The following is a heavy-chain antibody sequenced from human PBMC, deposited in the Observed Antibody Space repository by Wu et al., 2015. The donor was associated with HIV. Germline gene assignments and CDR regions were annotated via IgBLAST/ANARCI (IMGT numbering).Heavy chain of an antibody. CDR3: ARGHLPDEAPVVVVADNYYYYGMDV. CDR1: GGTFSSYA. CDR2: IIPIFGTA. Sequence: QVQLVQSGAEVKKPGSSVKVSCKASGGTFSSYAISWVRQAPGQGLEWMGGIIPIFGTANYAQKFQGRVTITTDESTSTAYMELSSLRSEDTAVYYCARGHLPDEAPVVVVADNYYYYGMDVWGQGTTVTVSS. V-gene: IGHV1-69*05. D-gene: IGHD2-15*01. J-gene: IGHJ6*02.